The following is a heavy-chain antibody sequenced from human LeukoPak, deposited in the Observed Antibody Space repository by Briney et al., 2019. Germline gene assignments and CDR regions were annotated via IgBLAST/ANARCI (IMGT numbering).Heavy chain of an antibody. V-gene: IGHV4-31*03. CDR2: IYYSGTT. J-gene: IGHJ3*02. D-gene: IGHD6-6*01. CDR3: ATIAARSDAFDI. Sequence: PSETLSLTCTVSGGSISSGGYYWSWIRQHPGKGLEWIGYIYYSGTTYYNPSLKSRVSISVDTSKNQFSLKLSSVTAADTAVYYCATIAARSDAFDIWGQGTMVTVSS. CDR1: GGSISSGGYY.